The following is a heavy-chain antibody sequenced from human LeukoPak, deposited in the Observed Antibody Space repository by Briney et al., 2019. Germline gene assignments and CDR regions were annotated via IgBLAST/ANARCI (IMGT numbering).Heavy chain of an antibody. D-gene: IGHD1-1*01. V-gene: IGHV3-23*01. CDR2: ISENGGAA. CDR1: GFTFTNYV. Sequence: GGSLRLSCAASGFTFTNYVMGWVRQAQGKGLEWVSAISENGGAADYADSVRGRFTISRDNTKNLLFLEMNNLRGDDTAIYYCVRESRPGGAMGLYHNLDYWGQGTLVAVSS. J-gene: IGHJ4*02. CDR3: VRESRPGGAMGLYHNLDY.